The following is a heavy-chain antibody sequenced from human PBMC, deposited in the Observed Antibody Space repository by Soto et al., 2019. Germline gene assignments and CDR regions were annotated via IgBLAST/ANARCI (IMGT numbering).Heavy chain of an antibody. CDR3: ARSQGSRTSLEIYYYYYYGMAV. Sequence: QVQLVQSGAEVKKPGSSVKVSCKASGGTFSSYAISWVRQAPGQGLEWMGGIIPISGTANYAQKFQGRVTITADESTSTAYMELSSLRSEDTAVYYCARSQGSRTSLEIYYYYYYGMAVWGQGTTVTVSS. CDR2: IIPISGTA. V-gene: IGHV1-69*01. D-gene: IGHD2-2*01. J-gene: IGHJ6*02. CDR1: GGTFSSYA.